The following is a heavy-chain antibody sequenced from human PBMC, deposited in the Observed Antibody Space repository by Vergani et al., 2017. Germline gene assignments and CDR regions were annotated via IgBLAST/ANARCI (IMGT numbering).Heavy chain of an antibody. J-gene: IGHJ6*03. CDR3: AGRSSIAAPSYLYYFYMDV. V-gene: IGHV1-18*01. CDR1: GYSFNSYG. CDR2: ISGYDGKT. Sequence: QVQLVQSGAEMKKPGASVNVSCKTSGYSFNSYGINWVRQAPGQGLEWLGWISGYDGKTKYVEKLQGRITVTIDTSTNSAYMELRGLRSDDTAVYYCAGRSSIAAPSYLYYFYMDVWGKGPRSPSP. D-gene: IGHD6-6*01.